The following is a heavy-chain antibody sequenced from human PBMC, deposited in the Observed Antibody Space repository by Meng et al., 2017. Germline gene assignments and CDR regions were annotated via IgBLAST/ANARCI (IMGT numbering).Heavy chain of an antibody. CDR3: ARDFFGDYKWDYYYGMDV. J-gene: IGHJ6*02. V-gene: IGHV3-7*01. Sequence: LKISCAASGFTFSSYWMSWVRQAPGKGLEWVANIKQDGSEKYYVDSVKGRFTISRDNAKNSLYLQMNSLRAEDTAVYYCARDFFGDYKWDYYYGMDVWGQGTTVTVSS. CDR1: GFTFSSYW. D-gene: IGHD4-17*01. CDR2: IKQDGSEK.